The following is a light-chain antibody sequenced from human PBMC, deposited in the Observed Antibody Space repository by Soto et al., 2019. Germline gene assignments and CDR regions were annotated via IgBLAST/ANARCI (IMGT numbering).Light chain of an antibody. V-gene: IGKV3-20*01. Sequence: EIVLTQSPGTLSLSPGERATLSSRASQSVSNSYLAWYQQKRGQAPRLLISGASRRATGIPDRFSGSGSGTDFTLSITRVEPEDFAVYYCQQYAASPQTFGQGTKVDIK. CDR2: GAS. CDR3: QQYAASPQT. CDR1: QSVSNSY. J-gene: IGKJ1*01.